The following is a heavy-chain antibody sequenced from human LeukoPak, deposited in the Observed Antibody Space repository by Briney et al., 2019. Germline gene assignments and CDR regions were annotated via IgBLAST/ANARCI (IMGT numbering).Heavy chain of an antibody. V-gene: IGHV1-8*01. Sequence: ASVKVSCKASGYTFTNYDINWVRQATGKGLEWMGWMNPNSGNTGYAQKFQGRVTMTRNTSISTAYMELSSLRSEDTAVYYCARVDCSSTSCYKSYYYYGMDAWGQGTTVTVSS. CDR3: ARVDCSSTSCYKSYYYYGMDA. CDR2: MNPNSGNT. CDR1: GYTFTNYD. J-gene: IGHJ6*02. D-gene: IGHD2-2*02.